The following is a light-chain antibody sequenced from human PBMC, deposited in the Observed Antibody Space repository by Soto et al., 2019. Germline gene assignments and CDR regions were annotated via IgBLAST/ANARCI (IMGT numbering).Light chain of an antibody. V-gene: IGKV1-33*01. CDR1: QTINNW. CDR3: QQYDNRPLT. Sequence: IQMTQSPSTLSSSVGDRVTITCRASQTINNWLAWYQQKPGKAPKLLIYDASNLETGVPSRFSGSGSGTDFTFTISSLQPEDIATYYCQQYDNRPLTFGGGTKVDIK. J-gene: IGKJ4*01. CDR2: DAS.